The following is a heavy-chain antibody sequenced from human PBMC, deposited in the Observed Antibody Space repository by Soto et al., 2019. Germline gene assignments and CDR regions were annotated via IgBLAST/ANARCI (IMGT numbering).Heavy chain of an antibody. D-gene: IGHD2-15*01. V-gene: IGHV3-33*01. Sequence: GGSLNLSCAASGFTFSSYGMHWVRQAPGKGLEWVAVIWYDGSNKYYADSVKGRFTISRDNSKNTLYLQMNSLRAEDTAVYYCARDSHCSGGSCYSSVRFDYWGQGTLVTVSS. CDR1: GFTFSSYG. CDR3: ARDSHCSGGSCYSSVRFDY. CDR2: IWYDGSNK. J-gene: IGHJ4*02.